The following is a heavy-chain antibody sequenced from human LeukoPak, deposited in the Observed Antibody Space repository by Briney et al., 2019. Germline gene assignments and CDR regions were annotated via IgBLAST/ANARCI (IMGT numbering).Heavy chain of an antibody. CDR2: TYYRSKWYN. Sequence: SQTLSLTCAISGDSVSSNSAAWDWLRQSPSRGLEWLGRTYYRSKWYNDYAVSVKSRITINPDTSKKQFSLQLNSVTPEDTAVYYCVKGDFVRELFDYWGQGTLVSVSS. D-gene: IGHD3-10*02. V-gene: IGHV6-1*01. J-gene: IGHJ4*02. CDR3: VKGDFVRELFDY. CDR1: GDSVSSNSAA.